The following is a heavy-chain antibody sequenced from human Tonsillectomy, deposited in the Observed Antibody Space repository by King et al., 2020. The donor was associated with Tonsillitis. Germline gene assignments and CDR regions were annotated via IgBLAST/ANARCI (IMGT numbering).Heavy chain of an antibody. V-gene: IGHV1-69*01. CDR1: GGTFSSYA. Sequence: VQLVQSGAEVKKPGSSVKVSCKASGGTFSSYAISWVRQAPGQGLEWMGGIIPIFGTANYAQKFQGRVTITADEYTSTAYMELSSLRSEDTAVYYCARESSELRSFDWFLDGPSDAFDIWGQGTMVTVSS. J-gene: IGHJ3*02. D-gene: IGHD3-9*01. CDR3: ARESSELRSFDWFLDGPSDAFDI. CDR2: IIPIFGTA.